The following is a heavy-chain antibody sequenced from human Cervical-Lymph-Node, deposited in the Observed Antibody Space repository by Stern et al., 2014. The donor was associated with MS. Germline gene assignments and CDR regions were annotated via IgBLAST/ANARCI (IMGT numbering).Heavy chain of an antibody. CDR1: GGTFNRDA. J-gene: IGHJ3*02. CDR3: ARGIVGAAWDTFDI. V-gene: IGHV1-69*01. Sequence: VQLVXSGAEVKKPGSSVKVSCKASGGTFNRDAINWVRQAPGQGLEYMGGIIPMFNTGNYAQKFRDRITITADESTSTAYMELTSLRSEDTAVYYCARGIVGAAWDTFDIWGQGTMVTVSS. CDR2: IIPMFNTG. D-gene: IGHD1-26*01.